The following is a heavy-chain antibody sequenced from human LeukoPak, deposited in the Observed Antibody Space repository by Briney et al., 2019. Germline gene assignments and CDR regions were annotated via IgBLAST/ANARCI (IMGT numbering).Heavy chain of an antibody. Sequence: GGSLRLSCAASGFTFSTYAMAWVRQAPGKRLEWVSVIYSGGSTYYADSVKGRFSISRDNSKNTLYLQMNSLGAEDTAVYYCARIHRYYFDYWGQGTLVTVSS. J-gene: IGHJ4*02. CDR3: ARIHRYYFDY. CDR2: IYSGGST. CDR1: GFTFSTYA. V-gene: IGHV3-66*01.